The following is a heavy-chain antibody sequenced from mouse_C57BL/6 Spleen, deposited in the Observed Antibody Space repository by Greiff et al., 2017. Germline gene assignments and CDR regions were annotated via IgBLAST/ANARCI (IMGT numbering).Heavy chain of an antibody. CDR3: ARSLTTVVVDFDY. V-gene: IGHV1-64*01. D-gene: IGHD1-1*01. J-gene: IGHJ2*01. Sequence: VQLQQPGAELVKPGASVKLSCKASGYTFTSYWMHWVKQRPGQGLEWIGMIHPNSGSTNYNEKFKSKATLTVDKSSSTAYMQLSSLTSEDSAVYYCARSLTTVVVDFDYWGQGTTLTVSS. CDR1: GYTFTSYW. CDR2: IHPNSGST.